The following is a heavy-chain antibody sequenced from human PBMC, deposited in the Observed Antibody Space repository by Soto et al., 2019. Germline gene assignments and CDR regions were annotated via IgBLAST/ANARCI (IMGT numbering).Heavy chain of an antibody. CDR2: INHSRST. Sequence: QVQLQQWGAGLLKPSETLSLTCAVYGGSFSGYYWSWIRHPPGKGLEWIGEINHSRSTNYNPSLKSRVTISVDTSKNQFSLKLSSVTAADTAVYYCARGGLLRGAFDIWGQGTMVTVSS. V-gene: IGHV4-34*01. J-gene: IGHJ3*02. D-gene: IGHD2-15*01. CDR1: GGSFSGYY. CDR3: ARGGLLRGAFDI.